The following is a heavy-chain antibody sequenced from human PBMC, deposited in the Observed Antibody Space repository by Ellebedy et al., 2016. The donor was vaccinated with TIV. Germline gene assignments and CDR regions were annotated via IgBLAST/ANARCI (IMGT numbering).Heavy chain of an antibody. D-gene: IGHD5-24*01. CDR3: ARHRPTRTYYYYYYGMDV. V-gene: IGHV4-59*08. CDR1: GGSISSYY. J-gene: IGHJ6*02. Sequence: SETLSLXXTVSGGSISSYYWSWIRQPPGKGLEWIGYIYYSGSTNYNPSLKSRVTISVDTSKNQFSLKLSSVTAADTAVYYCARHRPTRTYYYYYYGMDVWGQGTTVTVSS. CDR2: IYYSGST.